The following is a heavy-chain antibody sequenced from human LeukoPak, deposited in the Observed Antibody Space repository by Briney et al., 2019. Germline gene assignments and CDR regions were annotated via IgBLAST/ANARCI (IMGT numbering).Heavy chain of an antibody. V-gene: IGHV3-74*01. CDR2: IRTDGDT. CDR3: ARDARVGDPFDY. J-gene: IGHJ4*02. CDR1: GFTFSNYW. D-gene: IGHD4-17*01. Sequence: GGSLRLSCAASGFTFSNYWMHWVCQTPGKGLVWVSRIRTDGDTSYADSVRGRFTISRDNSKNTLYLQMNSLRAEDTAVYYCARDARVGDPFDYWGQGTLVTVSS.